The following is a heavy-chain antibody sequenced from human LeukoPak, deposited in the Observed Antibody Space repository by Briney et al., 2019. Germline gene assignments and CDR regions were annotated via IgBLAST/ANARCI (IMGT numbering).Heavy chain of an antibody. D-gene: IGHD2-8*02. CDR2: INPSSTVI. CDR3: VRDLVLVETPGDDFDS. V-gene: IGHV3-74*01. J-gene: IGHJ4*02. Sequence: PGGSLRLSCAASGFPFSSYWMHWVRQAPGMGLGRVARINPSSTVISYADSVRGRFTISRDNAKNTLSLQMNSLRGEDTAVYYCVRDLVLVETPGDDFDSWGQGTLVRVSS. CDR1: GFPFSSYW.